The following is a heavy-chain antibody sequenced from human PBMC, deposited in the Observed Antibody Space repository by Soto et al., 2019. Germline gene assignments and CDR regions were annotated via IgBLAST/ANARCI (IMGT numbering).Heavy chain of an antibody. D-gene: IGHD3-22*01. V-gene: IGHV5-51*01. Sequence: LGESLKISCKGSGYSFTSYWIGWVRQMPGKGLEWMGIIYPGDSDTRYSPSFQGQVTISADKSISTAYLQWSSLKASDTAMYYCARQGRYYDSSGLDYYYGMDVWGQGTTVTVSS. CDR1: GYSFTSYW. CDR3: ARQGRYYDSSGLDYYYGMDV. J-gene: IGHJ6*02. CDR2: IYPGDSDT.